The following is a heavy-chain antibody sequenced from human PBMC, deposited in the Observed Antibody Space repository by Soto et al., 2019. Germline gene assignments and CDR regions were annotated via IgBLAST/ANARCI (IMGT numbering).Heavy chain of an antibody. D-gene: IGHD3-3*01. CDR3: ARGGQWDFLSDY. CDR2: ISAYNGNT. Sequence: QVQLVQSGAEVKKPGASVKVSCKASGYSFTRYYINWVRQAPGQGLEWMGWISAYNGNTHYEEKLQGRVTLTTDTSTSTVYMELRRLRSDDTAVYFCARGGQWDFLSDYWGQGTLVTVSS. J-gene: IGHJ4*02. V-gene: IGHV1-18*01. CDR1: GYSFTRYY.